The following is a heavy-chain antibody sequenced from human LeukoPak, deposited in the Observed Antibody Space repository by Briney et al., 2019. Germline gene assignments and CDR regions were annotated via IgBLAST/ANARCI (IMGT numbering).Heavy chain of an antibody. CDR1: GYTFTSYY. V-gene: IGHV1-46*01. D-gene: IGHD2-2*01. CDR3: ARERLPGYCSSTNCYLEGLDAFDI. J-gene: IGHJ3*02. Sequence: GASVKVSFMASGYTFTSYYMHWVRQAPGQGLEWMGIINPSGGSTSYAQKFQGRVTMTRDTSTSTVYMELSSLRSEDTSVYYCARERLPGYCSSTNCYLEGLDAFDIWGQGTMVTVSS. CDR2: INPSGGST.